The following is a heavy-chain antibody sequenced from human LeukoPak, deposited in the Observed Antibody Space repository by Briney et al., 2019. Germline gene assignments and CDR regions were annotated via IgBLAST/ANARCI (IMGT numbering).Heavy chain of an antibody. D-gene: IGHD1-26*01. CDR2: IIPIFGTA. CDR3: ARRLGATSGLGAFDI. V-gene: IGHV1-69*13. CDR1: GGTFSSYA. Sequence: SVKVSCKASGGTFSSYAISWVRQAPGQGLEWMGGIIPIFGTANYAQKFQGRVTITADESTSTAYMELSSLRSEDTAVYYCARRLGATSGLGAFDIWGQGTMVTVSS. J-gene: IGHJ3*02.